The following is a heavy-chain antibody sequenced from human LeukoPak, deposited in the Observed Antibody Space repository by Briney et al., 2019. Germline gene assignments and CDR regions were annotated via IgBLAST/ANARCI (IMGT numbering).Heavy chain of an antibody. CDR3: ARGARLGRYYYYYYYMDV. V-gene: IGHV3-21*01. J-gene: IGHJ6*03. Sequence: GGSLRLSCTSSGFSISYKYMSWVRQAPGKGLEWVSSISSSSSYIYYADSVKGRFTISRDNAKNSLYLQMNSLRAEDTAVYYCARGARLGRYYYYYYYMDVWGKGATVTVSS. CDR2: ISSSSSYI. D-gene: IGHD1-26*01. CDR1: GFSISYKY.